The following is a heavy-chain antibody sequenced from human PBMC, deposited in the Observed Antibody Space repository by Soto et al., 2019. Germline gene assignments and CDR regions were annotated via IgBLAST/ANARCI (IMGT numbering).Heavy chain of an antibody. CDR1: GFTFDDYG. J-gene: IGHJ4*02. Sequence: GGSLRLSCAASGFTFDDYGMSWVRQAPGKGLEWVSGINWNGGSTGYAESVKGRFTISRDNAKNSLYLQMNSLRAEDTAFYYFARGYGYSYGYVKGYFDYWGQGTLVTVSS. CDR2: INWNGGST. V-gene: IGHV3-20*04. CDR3: ARGYGYSYGYVKGYFDY. D-gene: IGHD5-18*01.